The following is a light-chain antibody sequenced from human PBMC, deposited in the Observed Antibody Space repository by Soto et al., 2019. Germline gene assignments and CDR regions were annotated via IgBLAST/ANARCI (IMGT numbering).Light chain of an antibody. J-gene: IGKJ1*01. CDR2: QAS. CDR3: MQATQFPLT. CDR1: QSTSSY. Sequence: DIQMTQSPSTLSASVGDRVTITCRASQSTSSYLAWYQQKPGKAPKLLIYQASSLENGVPSRFSGSGAGTDFTLKISRVEAEDVGVYYCMQATQFPLTFGQGTKVDIK. V-gene: IGKV1-5*03.